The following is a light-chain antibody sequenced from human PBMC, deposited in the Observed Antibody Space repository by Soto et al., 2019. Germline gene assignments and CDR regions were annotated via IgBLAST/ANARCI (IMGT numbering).Light chain of an antibody. CDR2: AAS. CDR1: HDISTF. V-gene: IGKV1-9*01. Sequence: DIQLTQSPSLLSASIGDRVTITCRASHDISTFLAWYQQKPGKAPKLLIYAASSLQSGVPSRFSGSGSGTDFTLTISSLQPEDFAVYYCQQHDSWPRTFGQGTKVDIK. CDR3: QQHDSWPRT. J-gene: IGKJ1*01.